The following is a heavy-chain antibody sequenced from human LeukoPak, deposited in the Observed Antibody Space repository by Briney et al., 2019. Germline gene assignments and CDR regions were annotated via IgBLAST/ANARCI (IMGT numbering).Heavy chain of an antibody. V-gene: IGHV3-23*01. CDR1: GFTFSSYA. CDR3: AKTVEQQLVQAPFDY. CDR2: ISGSGGST. D-gene: IGHD6-13*01. Sequence: GGSLRLSCAASGFTFSSYAMSWVRQAPGKGLEWVSAISGSGGSTYYADSVKGRFTISRDNSKNTLYLQMNSLRAEDTAVYYCAKTVEQQLVQAPFDYWGQGTLVTVSS. J-gene: IGHJ4*02.